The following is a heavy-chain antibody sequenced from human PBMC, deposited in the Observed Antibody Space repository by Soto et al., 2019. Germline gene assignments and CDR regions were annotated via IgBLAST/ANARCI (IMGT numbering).Heavy chain of an antibody. CDR1: GYTFTGYY. CDR3: ARDQVPRTHHPHYYYYGMDV. Sequence: QVQLVQSGAEVKKPGASVKVSCKASGYTFTGYYMHWVRQAPGQGLEWMGWINPNSGGTNYAQKFQGWVTMTRDTSISTAYMELSRLRSDDTAVYYCARDQVPRTHHPHYYYYGMDVWGQGTTVTVSS. D-gene: IGHD3-10*01. J-gene: IGHJ6*02. CDR2: INPNSGGT. V-gene: IGHV1-2*04.